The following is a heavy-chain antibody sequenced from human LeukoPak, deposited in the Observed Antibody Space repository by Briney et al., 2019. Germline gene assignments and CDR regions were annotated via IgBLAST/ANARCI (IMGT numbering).Heavy chain of an antibody. D-gene: IGHD3-22*01. Sequence: HGESLKISCKVSGYSFPSYWITWVRQVLGKGLEWMRRIAPSDSYTNYNPSFEGHVTMSVEKSITTVYLQWSSLKASDTAMYYCVRQPPGVYDTTQNWFDPWGQGTLVTVSS. J-gene: IGHJ5*02. CDR2: IAPSDSYT. CDR1: GYSFPSYW. V-gene: IGHV5-10-1*01. CDR3: VRQPPGVYDTTQNWFDP.